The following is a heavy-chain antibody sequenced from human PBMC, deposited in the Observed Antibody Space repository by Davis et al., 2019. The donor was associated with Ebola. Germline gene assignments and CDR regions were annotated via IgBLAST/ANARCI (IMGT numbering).Heavy chain of an antibody. CDR2: ISSSSSYI. CDR3: ARVRVVVITPWFDP. D-gene: IGHD3-22*01. J-gene: IGHJ5*02. CDR1: GFTFTDYY. V-gene: IGHV3-11*05. Sequence: GESLKISCAAPGFTFTDYYMSWIRQAPGKGLEWVSYISSSSSYIYYADSVKGRFTISRDNAKNSLYLQMNSLRAEDTAVYYCARVRVVVITPWFDPWGQGTLVTVSS.